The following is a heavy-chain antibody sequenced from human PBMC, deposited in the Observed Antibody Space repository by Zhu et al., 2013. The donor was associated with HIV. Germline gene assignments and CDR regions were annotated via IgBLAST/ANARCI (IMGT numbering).Heavy chain of an antibody. V-gene: IGHV1-18*04. D-gene: IGHD2-8*01. J-gene: IGHJ6*02. CDR1: GYTFTSYG. Sequence: QVQLVQSGAEVKKPGASVKVSCKASGYTFTSYGISWVRQAPGQGLEWMGWISAYNGNTNYAQKLQGRVTMTTDTSTSTAYMELRSLRSDDTAVYYCARGGXPHLSYCTNDCSFYYYGMDVWGQGTTVTVSS. CDR3: ARGGXPHLSYCTNDCSFYYYGMDV. CDR2: ISAYNGNT.